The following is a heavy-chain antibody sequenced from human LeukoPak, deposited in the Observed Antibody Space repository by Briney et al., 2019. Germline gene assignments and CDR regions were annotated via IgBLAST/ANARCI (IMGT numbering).Heavy chain of an antibody. CDR3: ARPYDSSGYYYFGY. CDR1: GGTFSSYA. J-gene: IGHJ4*02. V-gene: IGHV1-69*13. CDR2: IIPVFGTA. D-gene: IGHD3-22*01. Sequence: ASVKVSCKASGGTFSSYAISWVRQAPGQGLEWMGGIIPVFGTANYAQKFQGRVTITADESTSTAYMELSSLRSEDTAVYYCARPYDSSGYYYFGYWGQGTLLTVSS.